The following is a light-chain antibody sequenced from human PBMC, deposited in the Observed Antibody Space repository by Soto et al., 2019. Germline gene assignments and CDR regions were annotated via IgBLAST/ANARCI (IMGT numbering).Light chain of an antibody. CDR1: QSVSSY. Sequence: EIVLTQSPATLSLSPGERATLSCRASQSVSSYLAWYQQKPGQAPRLLIYGASTRATGIPVRSSGSGSGTEFTLTITRLQFQDFAVYYCQEYNDWRPITVGGGTKVEVK. CDR3: QEYNDWRPIT. V-gene: IGKV3-15*01. CDR2: GAS. J-gene: IGKJ4*01.